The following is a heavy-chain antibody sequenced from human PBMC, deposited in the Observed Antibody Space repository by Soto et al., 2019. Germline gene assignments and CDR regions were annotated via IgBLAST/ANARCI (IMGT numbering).Heavy chain of an antibody. CDR3: ARPRASFDD. Sequence: SQPHSLPFAISGANVSNNSAACNWIRQSPTRGLEWLGRTYWRSKWYNEYALSVKGRITINPDTSKNQFSLQLNSVTPEDTAVYDCARPRASFDDWGQGTQVTVAS. J-gene: IGHJ4*02. D-gene: IGHD6-6*01. CDR1: GANVSNNSAA. CDR2: TYWRSKWYN. V-gene: IGHV6-1*01.